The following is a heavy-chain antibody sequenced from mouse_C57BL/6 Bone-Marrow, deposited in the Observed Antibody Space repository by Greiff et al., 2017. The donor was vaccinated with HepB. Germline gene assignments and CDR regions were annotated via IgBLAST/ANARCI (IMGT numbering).Heavy chain of an antibody. CDR1: GYTFTSYW. D-gene: IGHD1-1*01. J-gene: IGHJ1*03. V-gene: IGHV1-55*01. Sequence: QVQLQQPGAELVKPGASVKMSCKASGYTFTSYWITWVKQRPGQGLEWIGDIYPGSGSTNYNEKFKSKATLTVDTSSSTAYMQLSSLTSEDSAVYYCAISSLITTVVATDWYFDGWGKGTTVTVSS. CDR2: IYPGSGST. CDR3: AISSLITTVVATDWYFDG.